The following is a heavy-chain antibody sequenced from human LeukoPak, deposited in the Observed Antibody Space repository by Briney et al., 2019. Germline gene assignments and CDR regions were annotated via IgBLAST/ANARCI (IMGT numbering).Heavy chain of an antibody. V-gene: IGHV3-30*02. Sequence: PGGSLRLSCAASGFTVSSYAMHWVRQAPGKGLEWVAFIRYDGSNKYYADSVKGRFTISRDNSKNKLYLQMNSLRAEDTAVYYCAKGSKEVLFTRDHYMDVWGKGTTVTISS. CDR3: AKGSKEVLFTRDHYMDV. CDR1: GFTVSSYA. J-gene: IGHJ6*03. CDR2: IRYDGSNK. D-gene: IGHD3-3*01.